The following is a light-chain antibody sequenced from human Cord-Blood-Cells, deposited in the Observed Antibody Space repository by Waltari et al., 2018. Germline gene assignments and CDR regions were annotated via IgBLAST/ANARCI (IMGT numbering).Light chain of an antibody. V-gene: IGKV3-20*01. CDR2: GAS. Sequence: ATVSCRASESVSRALAWYQQKPGQAPRLLIYGASTRATGIPDRFSGSGSGTDFSLTISRLEPDDFAVYYCQHYLRLPVTFGQGTTVEI. J-gene: IGKJ1*01. CDR3: QHYLRLPVT. CDR1: ESVSRA.